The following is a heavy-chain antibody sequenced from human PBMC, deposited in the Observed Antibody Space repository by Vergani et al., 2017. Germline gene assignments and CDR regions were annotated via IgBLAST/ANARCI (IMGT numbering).Heavy chain of an antibody. CDR2: IYHSGST. CDR3: ARTYSSSAGTMDV. Sequence: QVQLQESGPGLVKPSETLSLTCAVSGYSISSGYYWGWIRQPPGKGLEWIGSIYHSGSTYYNPSLKSRVTISVDTSKNQFSLKLSSVTAADTAVYYCARTYSSSAGTMDVWGKGTTVTVSS. D-gene: IGHD6-6*01. J-gene: IGHJ6*03. V-gene: IGHV4-38-2*01. CDR1: GYSISSGYY.